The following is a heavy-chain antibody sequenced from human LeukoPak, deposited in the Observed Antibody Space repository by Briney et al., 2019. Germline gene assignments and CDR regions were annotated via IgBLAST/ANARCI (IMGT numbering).Heavy chain of an antibody. CDR3: AKQMATILAWFDP. Sequence: SQTLSLTCTVSGGSISSGSYYWSWIRQPAGKGLEWIGRIYTSGSTHYNPSLKSRVTISVDTSKNQFSLKLSSVTAADRAVYYCAKQMATILAWFDPWGQGTLVTVSS. J-gene: IGHJ5*02. V-gene: IGHV4-61*02. D-gene: IGHD5-24*01. CDR1: GGSISSGSYY. CDR2: IYTSGST.